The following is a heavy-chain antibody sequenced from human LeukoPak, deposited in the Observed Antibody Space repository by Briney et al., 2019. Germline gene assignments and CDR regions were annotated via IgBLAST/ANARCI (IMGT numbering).Heavy chain of an antibody. D-gene: IGHD3-3*01. V-gene: IGHV3-23*01. CDR2: ISGSGSNT. CDR3: AKEHDFWSGYYTYYFDY. J-gene: IGHJ4*02. CDR1: GFTFSSYA. Sequence: GGSLRLSCAASGFTFSSYAMTWFRQAPGKGLEWVSSISGSGSNTYYADSVKGRFTVSRDTSKNSLYLQMNSLRAEDTAIYYCAKEHDFWSGYYTYYFDYWGQGTLVTVSS.